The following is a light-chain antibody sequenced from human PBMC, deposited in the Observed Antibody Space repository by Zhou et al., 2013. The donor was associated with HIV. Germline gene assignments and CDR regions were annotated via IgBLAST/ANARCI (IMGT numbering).Light chain of an antibody. V-gene: IGKV1-6*01. CDR3: QQYYDYPWT. J-gene: IGKJ1*01. CDR2: GAS. CDR1: QGIRND. Sequence: IQMTQSPSSLSASVGDRVTITCRASQGIRNDLGWYQQKPGKAPKLLIYGASTLQSGIPSRFTGSGSGSDFTLTINCLQSEDFATYYCQQYYDYPWTFGQGTKVEI.